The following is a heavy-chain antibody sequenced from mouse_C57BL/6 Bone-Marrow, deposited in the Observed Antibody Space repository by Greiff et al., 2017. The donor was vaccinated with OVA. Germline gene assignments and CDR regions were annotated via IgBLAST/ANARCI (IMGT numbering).Heavy chain of an antibody. CDR3: AIGWLCISLDY. CDR2: IHPSDSAT. J-gene: IGHJ2*01. V-gene: IGHV1-74*01. CDR1: GYTFTSYW. D-gene: IGHD6-5*01. Sequence: QVQLQQPGAELVKPGASVKVSCKASGYTFTSYWLHWVKQRPGQGLEWIGRIHPSDSATNYNQKFKGKATLTVDKSSSTAYMQLSSLTSEDSAVYYCAIGWLCISLDYWGQGTTLTVSS.